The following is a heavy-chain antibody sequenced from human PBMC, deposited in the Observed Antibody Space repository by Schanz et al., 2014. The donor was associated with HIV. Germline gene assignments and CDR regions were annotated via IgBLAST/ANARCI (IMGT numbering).Heavy chain of an antibody. CDR3: ARQYDY. CDR1: GFTFDSFG. J-gene: IGHJ4*02. Sequence: QVQLAESGGGVVRPGRSLRLSCAASGFTFDSFGMHWVRQAPGKGLEWVAVISYDGRNKYQAASVKGRFTVSRDNAKNSLYLQMNSLRDDDTAVYYCARQYDYWGRGTLVTVSS. V-gene: IGHV3-30*03. CDR2: ISYDGRNK.